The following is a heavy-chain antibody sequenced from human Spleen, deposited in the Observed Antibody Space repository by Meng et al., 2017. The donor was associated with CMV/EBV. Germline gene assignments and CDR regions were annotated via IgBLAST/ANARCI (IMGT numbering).Heavy chain of an antibody. CDR2: ISYHGTNK. Sequence: GGSLRLSCAASGFTFSGYGMHWVRQAPGKGLEWVAVISYHGTNKYYADSAKGRFTISRDNSKNTLYLQMNSLRAEDTAVYYCAKEFLRITIFGVVPQYGMDVWGQGTTVTVSS. CDR3: AKEFLRITIFGVVPQYGMDV. CDR1: GFTFSGYG. J-gene: IGHJ6*02. D-gene: IGHD3-3*01. V-gene: IGHV3-30*12.